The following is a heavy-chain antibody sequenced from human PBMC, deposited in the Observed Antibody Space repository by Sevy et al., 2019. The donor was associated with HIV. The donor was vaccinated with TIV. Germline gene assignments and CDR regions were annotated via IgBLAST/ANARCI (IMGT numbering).Heavy chain of an antibody. CDR3: ARDPGGLPAAMMGWFDP. CDR1: GYTFSYYA. CDR2: INTANGKK. V-gene: IGHV1-3*04. D-gene: IGHD2-2*01. Sequence: ASVKVSCKASGYTFSYYAVHWVRQAPGQRLEWMGWINTANGKKKYSQKFQGRLTITRDTSASIVYMQLSSLRSEDTAVYYCARDPGGLPAAMMGWFDPWGQGTLVTVSS. J-gene: IGHJ5*02.